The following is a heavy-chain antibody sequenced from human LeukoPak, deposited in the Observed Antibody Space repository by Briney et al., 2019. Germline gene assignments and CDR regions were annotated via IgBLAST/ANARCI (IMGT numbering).Heavy chain of an antibody. CDR2: VTHRGST. Sequence: SETLSLTCAVYGGSFSGYYWSWIRQPPGKGLEWIGQVTHRGSTNYNPSLKSRLTVSVDSTKNQVFMNLTSVTAADTAVYYCARGARILTGYSMHAEFDYWGQGTLVTVSS. J-gene: IGHJ4*02. V-gene: IGHV4-34*01. D-gene: IGHD3-9*01. CDR3: ARGARILTGYSMHAEFDY. CDR1: GGSFSGYY.